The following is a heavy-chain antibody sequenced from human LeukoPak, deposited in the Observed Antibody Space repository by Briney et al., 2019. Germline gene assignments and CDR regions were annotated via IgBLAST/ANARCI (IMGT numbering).Heavy chain of an antibody. CDR3: ARVRDAYNYAFDI. D-gene: IGHD5-24*01. CDR2: INPNSGGT. CDR1: GYTFTGYY. Sequence: GASVKVSCKASGYTFTGYYMHWVRQAPGQGLEWMGWINPNSGGTNYAQKFQGRVTMTRDTSISTAYMELSRLRSDDTAVYYCARVRDAYNYAFDIWGQGTMVTVSS. V-gene: IGHV1-2*02. J-gene: IGHJ3*02.